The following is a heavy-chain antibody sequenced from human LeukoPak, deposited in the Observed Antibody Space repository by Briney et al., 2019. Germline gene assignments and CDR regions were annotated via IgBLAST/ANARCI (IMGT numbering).Heavy chain of an antibody. V-gene: IGHV3-53*01. J-gene: IGHJ4*02. D-gene: IGHD6-19*01. CDR1: GFIVSRND. CDR2: LYSGGKT. Sequence: PGGSLRLSCAVSGFIVSRNDMTWVRQAPGKGLEWVSLLYSGGKTFYADSVKGRFTISRDNSKDTLNLQMNSLRADDTAVYYCARAVAGLYFDYWGQGTLVTVSS. CDR3: ARAVAGLYFDY.